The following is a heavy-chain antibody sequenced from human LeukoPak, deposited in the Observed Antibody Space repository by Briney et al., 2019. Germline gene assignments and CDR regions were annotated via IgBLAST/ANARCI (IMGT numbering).Heavy chain of an antibody. J-gene: IGHJ5*02. V-gene: IGHV3-23*01. Sequence: GGSLRLSCAASGFTFSSYAMTWVRQAPGKGLEWVSAVSGHGGKTYYAESVKGRFTISRDNSNNILFLQMNSLRAEDTALYYCAKDGRIAVAGTLGGDWFDPWGQGTLVTVSS. CDR2: VSGHGGKT. D-gene: IGHD6-19*01. CDR1: GFTFSSYA. CDR3: AKDGRIAVAGTLGGDWFDP.